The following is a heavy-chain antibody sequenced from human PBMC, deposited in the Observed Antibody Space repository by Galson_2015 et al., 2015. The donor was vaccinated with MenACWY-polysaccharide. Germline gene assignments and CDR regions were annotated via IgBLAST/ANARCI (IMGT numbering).Heavy chain of an antibody. CDR1: GVTFSSYG. Sequence: SLSLSCAGSGVTFSSYGMGWVRQAPGKGLEWVSGLSPTTGNTYYADSVRGRFTISRDNSKNTLYLQMNSLRAEDTAVYYCAKGAAHYGSGNYYDYWGQGTQVTVSS. CDR3: AKGAAHYGSGNYYDY. D-gene: IGHD3-10*01. V-gene: IGHV3-23*01. J-gene: IGHJ4*02. CDR2: LSPTTGNT.